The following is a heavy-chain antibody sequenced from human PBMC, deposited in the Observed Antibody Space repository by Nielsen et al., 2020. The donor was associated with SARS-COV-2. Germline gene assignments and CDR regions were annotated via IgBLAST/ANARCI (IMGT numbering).Heavy chain of an antibody. Sequence: GSLRLSCSVSGGTINDYYWSWIRQPPGKGLEWIGYIYESGSANYNPSLKSRVNISVDTSKNQFSLRLSSVTAADTAVYYCASSAPPSGFNWFDPWGQGTLVTVSP. V-gene: IGHV4-59*01. D-gene: IGHD3-22*01. J-gene: IGHJ5*02. CDR3: ASSAPPSGFNWFDP. CDR1: GGTINDYY. CDR2: IYESGSA.